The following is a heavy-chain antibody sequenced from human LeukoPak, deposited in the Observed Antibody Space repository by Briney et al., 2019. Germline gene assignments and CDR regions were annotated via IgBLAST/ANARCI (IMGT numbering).Heavy chain of an antibody. CDR1: GYTLTELS. V-gene: IGHV1-24*01. D-gene: IGHD3-10*01. CDR3: ATDWGYGSGSFT. J-gene: IGHJ5*02. CDR2: FDPEDGET. Sequence: ALVKVSCKVSGYTLTELSMHWVRQAPGKGLEWMGGFDPEDGETIYAQKFQGRVTMTEDTSTDTAYMELSSLRSEDTAVYYYATDWGYGSGSFTWGQGTLVAVSS.